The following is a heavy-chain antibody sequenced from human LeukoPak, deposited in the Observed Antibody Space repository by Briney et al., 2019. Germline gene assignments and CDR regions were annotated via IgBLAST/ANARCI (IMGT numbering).Heavy chain of an antibody. CDR3: ARDYNIGGSYYEDY. V-gene: IGHV3-11*01. J-gene: IGHJ4*02. CDR2: IRSGGSTI. CDR1: GFSFSDYY. D-gene: IGHD1-26*01. Sequence: GGSLRLSCAASGFSFSDYYMSWIRQAPGKGLEWILYIRSGGSTIYYADSVKGRFTISRDNAKNSLYLQMNSLRAEDTAIYYCARDYNIGGSYYEDYWGQGTLVTVSS.